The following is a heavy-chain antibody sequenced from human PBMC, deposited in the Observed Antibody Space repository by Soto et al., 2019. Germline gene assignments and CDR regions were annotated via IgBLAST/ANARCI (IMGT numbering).Heavy chain of an antibody. D-gene: IGHD1-1*01. Sequence: ASVKVSCKASGYTFTSYDINWVRQATGQGLEWMGWMSPNSGNTGYAQKFQGRVTMTRNTSISTAYMELSSLRSEDTAVYYCAREHPQYYYYYGMDVWGQGTTVTVSS. CDR2: MSPNSGNT. J-gene: IGHJ6*02. CDR1: GYTFTSYD. V-gene: IGHV1-8*01. CDR3: AREHPQYYYYYGMDV.